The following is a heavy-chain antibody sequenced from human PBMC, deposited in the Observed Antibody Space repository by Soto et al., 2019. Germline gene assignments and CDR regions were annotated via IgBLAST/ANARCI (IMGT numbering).Heavy chain of an antibody. J-gene: IGHJ4*02. CDR1: GYTFTGYY. CDR3: ASHSGYDRYYFDY. CDR2: FNPNSGGT. Sequence: ASVKVSCKASGYTFTGYYMHWVRQAPGQGLEWMGWFNPNSGGTNYAQKFQGWVTMTRDTSISTAYMELSRLRSDDTAVYYCASHSGYDRYYFDYWGQGTLVTVSS. V-gene: IGHV1-2*04. D-gene: IGHD5-12*01.